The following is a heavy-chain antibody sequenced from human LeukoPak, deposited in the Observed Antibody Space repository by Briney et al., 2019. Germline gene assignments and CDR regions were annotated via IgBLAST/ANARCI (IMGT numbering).Heavy chain of an antibody. CDR3: VRKTAAGTWGGFDV. J-gene: IGHJ3*01. D-gene: IGHD6-13*01. CDR2: IYYSGST. Sequence: SETLSLMCTVWCGYISSYYWSWIRQPPGGAVEGLGYIYYSGSTNYNPSLKSRVTISVDTSKNQFSLKLSSVTAADTAVYYCVRKTAAGTWGGFDVWGQGTVVTVSS. V-gene: IGHV4-59*01. CDR1: CGYISSYY.